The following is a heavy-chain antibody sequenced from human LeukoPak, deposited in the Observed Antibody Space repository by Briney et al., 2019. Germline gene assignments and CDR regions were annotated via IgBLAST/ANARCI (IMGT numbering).Heavy chain of an antibody. Sequence: GASVKVSCKASGYTFTRYDINWVRQATGQGLEWMGWMNPNSGNTGYAQKFQGRVTMTRDTSTNTAYMELSSVRSEDTAVYYCARGGCESCCNYWGQGTLVTVSS. J-gene: IGHJ4*02. CDR3: ARGGCESCCNY. CDR2: MNPNSGNT. CDR1: GYTFTRYD. D-gene: IGHD2-15*01. V-gene: IGHV1-8*01.